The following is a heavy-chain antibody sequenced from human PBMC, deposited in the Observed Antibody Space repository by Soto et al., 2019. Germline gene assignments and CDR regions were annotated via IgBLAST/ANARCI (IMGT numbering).Heavy chain of an antibody. V-gene: IGHV3-53*01. J-gene: IGHJ1*01. D-gene: IGHD2-2*02. CDR3: ARVSIPGEYFQH. CDR1: GFTVSSNY. CDR2: IYSGGST. Sequence: PGGSLRLSCAASGFTVSSNYMSWVRQAPGKGLEWVSVIYSGGSTYYADSVKGRFTISRDNSKNTLYLQMNSLRAEDTAVYCCARVSIPGEYFQHWGQGTLVTVSS.